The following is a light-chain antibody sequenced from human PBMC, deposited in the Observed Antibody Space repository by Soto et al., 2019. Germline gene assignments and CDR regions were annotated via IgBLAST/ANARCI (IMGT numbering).Light chain of an antibody. CDR1: SSDVGGYNY. Sequence: QSALTQPASVSGSPGQSITISCTGTSSDVGGYNYVSWYQQHPGKAPKLMIYEVSNRPSGVSNRFSGSKSGTSASLAITGLQAEDEADYYCQSYDFSLSGFVVFGGGTKLTVL. CDR3: QSYDFSLSGFVV. J-gene: IGLJ2*01. CDR2: EVS. V-gene: IGLV2-14*01.